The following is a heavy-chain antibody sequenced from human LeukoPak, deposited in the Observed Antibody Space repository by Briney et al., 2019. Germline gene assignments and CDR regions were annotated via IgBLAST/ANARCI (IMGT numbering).Heavy chain of an antibody. V-gene: IGHV1-18*01. CDR2: ISGYNGNT. J-gene: IGHJ6*03. CDR1: GYTFTNYG. Sequence: ASVKVSCKAYGYTFTNYGSSWVRQAPGQGLECMGCISGYNGNTKYAQKFQGRVTMTTDTSTSTAYMELRSLRSEDTAVYYCARGRGQPPGYFDWFNYYYYMDVWGKGTTVTVSS. D-gene: IGHD3-9*01. CDR3: ARGRGQPPGYFDWFNYYYYMDV.